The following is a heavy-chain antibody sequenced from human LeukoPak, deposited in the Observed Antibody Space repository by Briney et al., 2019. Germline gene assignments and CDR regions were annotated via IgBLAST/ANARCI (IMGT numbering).Heavy chain of an antibody. J-gene: IGHJ4*02. V-gene: IGHV3-66*01. Sequence: GGSLRLSCAASGFTVSSNYMSWVRQAPGKGLEWVSVIYSGGNTNYADSVKGRFTISRDNSKNMVYLQMNSLRSEDTAMYYCARDHCSGGLCYSDYWGQGTLVTVSS. CDR3: ARDHCSGGLCYSDY. D-gene: IGHD2-15*01. CDR1: GFTVSSNY. CDR2: IYSGGNT.